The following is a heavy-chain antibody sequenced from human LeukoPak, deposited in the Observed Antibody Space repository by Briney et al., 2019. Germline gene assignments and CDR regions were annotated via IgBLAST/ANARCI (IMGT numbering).Heavy chain of an antibody. J-gene: IGHJ6*03. D-gene: IGHD2-2*01. CDR1: GFTFSSYA. Sequence: GGSLRLSCAASGFTFSSYAMSWVRQAPGKGREWVSAISGSGGSTYYADSVKGRFTISRDNSKNMLYLQMNSLRAEDTAVYYCARPAQGTDYDYYYYMDVWGKGTTVTVSS. CDR2: ISGSGGST. V-gene: IGHV3-23*01. CDR3: ARPAQGTDYDYYYYMDV.